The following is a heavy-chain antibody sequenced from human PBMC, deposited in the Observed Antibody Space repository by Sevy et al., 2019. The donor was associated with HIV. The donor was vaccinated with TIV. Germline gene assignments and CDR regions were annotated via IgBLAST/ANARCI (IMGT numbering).Heavy chain of an antibody. V-gene: IGHV4-59*01. D-gene: IGHD6-19*01. CDR1: GGSISSYY. J-gene: IGHJ6*02. CDR3: AGGGDSSGWLGWGYYYYGMDV. Sequence: SETVSLTCTVSGGSISSYYWSWIRQPPGKGLEWIGYIYYSGSTNYNPSLKSRVTISVDTSKNQFSLKLSSVTAADTAVYYCAGGGDSSGWLGWGYYYYGMDVWGQGTTVTVSS. CDR2: IYYSGST.